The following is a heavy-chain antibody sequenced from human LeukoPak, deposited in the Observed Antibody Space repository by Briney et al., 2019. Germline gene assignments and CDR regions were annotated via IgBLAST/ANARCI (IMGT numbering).Heavy chain of an antibody. Sequence: GGSLRLSCAASGFTFSSYSMNWVRQAPGKGLEWVSYISSSSSTIYYADSVKGRFTISRDNAKNSLYLQMNSLRAEDTAVYYCARGFSEFDWLPYYYCGMDVWGQGTTVTVSS. V-gene: IGHV3-48*04. CDR3: ARGFSEFDWLPYYYCGMDV. CDR2: ISSSSSTI. J-gene: IGHJ6*02. CDR1: GFTFSSYS. D-gene: IGHD3-9*01.